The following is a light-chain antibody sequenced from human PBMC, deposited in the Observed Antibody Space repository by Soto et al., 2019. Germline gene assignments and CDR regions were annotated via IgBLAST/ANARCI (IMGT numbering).Light chain of an antibody. CDR3: QHFGGSPPRYT. CDR2: GSS. V-gene: IGKV3-20*01. Sequence: EIVLTQSPGTLSLSSGDRVTLSCRASQTVNTDFVAWYQQKPGQAPRLLIFGSSKRATDIPDRFSGSGSGTDFTLTISRLDPEDFAVYHRQHFGGSPPRYTFGEGTKLEIK. CDR1: QTVNTDF. J-gene: IGKJ2*01.